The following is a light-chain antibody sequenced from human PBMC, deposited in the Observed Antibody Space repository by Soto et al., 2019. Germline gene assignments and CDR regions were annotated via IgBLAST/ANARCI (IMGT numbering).Light chain of an antibody. CDR3: TSYAGSDIWV. V-gene: IGLV2-8*01. J-gene: IGLJ3*02. CDR1: SSEVGAYNY. Sequence: QSALTQPPSASGSPGQSVTISCTGTSSEVGAYNYVSWYQQYPGKAPKLMIYEVSKRPSGVPDRFSGSKSVKTASLTVSGLQPEDEADYYCTSYAGSDIWVFGGGTKLTVL. CDR2: EVS.